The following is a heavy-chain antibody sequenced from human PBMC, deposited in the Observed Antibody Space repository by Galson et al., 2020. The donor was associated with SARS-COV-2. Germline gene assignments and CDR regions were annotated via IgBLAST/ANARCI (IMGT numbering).Heavy chain of an antibody. CDR3: ARKLGIYYYGSGANWFDP. D-gene: IGHD3-10*01. CDR1: GFTFSSYC. Sequence: GGSLRLSCAASGFTFSSYCRSWVRQPPGKGLEWVANIKQDGSENYYVDSVKGRFTISRDNAKNSLYLQMNSLSAEDTAVYYCARKLGIYYYGSGANWFDPWGQGTLVTVSS. J-gene: IGHJ5*02. V-gene: IGHV3-7*01. CDR2: IKQDGSEN.